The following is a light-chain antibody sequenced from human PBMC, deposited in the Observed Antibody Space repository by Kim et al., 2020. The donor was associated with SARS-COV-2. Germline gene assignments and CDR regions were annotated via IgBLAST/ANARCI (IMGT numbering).Light chain of an antibody. CDR2: AAS. CDR3: QKYNGAPWT. J-gene: IGKJ1*01. V-gene: IGKV1-27*01. CDR1: QCISND. Sequence: ASEGDSLTITCRASQCISNDLAWYQQKPGKVPKLLIFAASALQSGVPSRFSGSGSGTDFTLTISSLQPEDVATYYCQKYNGAPWTFGQGTKVDIK.